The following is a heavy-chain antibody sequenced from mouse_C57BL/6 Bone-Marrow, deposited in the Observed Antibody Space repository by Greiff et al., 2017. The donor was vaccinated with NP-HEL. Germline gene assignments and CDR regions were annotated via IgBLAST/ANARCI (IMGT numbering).Heavy chain of an antibody. CDR1: GYTFTSYG. D-gene: IGHD1-1*01. V-gene: IGHV1-81*01. Sequence: QVQLKESGAELARPGASVKLSCKASGYTFTSYGISWVKQRTGQGLEWIGEIYPRSGNTYYNEKFKGKATLTADKSSSTAYMELRSLTSEDSAVYFCARGITTVPYWYFDVWGTGTTVTVSS. CDR3: ARGITTVPYWYFDV. CDR2: IYPRSGNT. J-gene: IGHJ1*03.